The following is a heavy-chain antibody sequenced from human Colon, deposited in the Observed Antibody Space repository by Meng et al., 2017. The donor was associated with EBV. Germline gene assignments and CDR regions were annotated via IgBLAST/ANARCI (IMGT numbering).Heavy chain of an antibody. CDR2: IITDTGVP. Sequence: QGQLVHSGSELKQPGASVTVCCKASGYTFTSHAINWARQTPGQGLEWMGWIITDTGVPTYDQAFTGRFVFSLDTSVSTTYLQISSLKAEDTAVYFCARWNGRYRNFDYWGQGTLVTVSS. CDR3: ARWNGRYRNFDY. CDR1: GYTFTSHA. J-gene: IGHJ4*02. D-gene: IGHD1-1*01. V-gene: IGHV7-4-1*02.